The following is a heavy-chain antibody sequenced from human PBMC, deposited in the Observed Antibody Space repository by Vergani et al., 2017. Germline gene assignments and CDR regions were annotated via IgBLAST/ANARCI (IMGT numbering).Heavy chain of an antibody. Sequence: EVQLEESGGGLVLPGRSLRLSCVASGFTPAGYAMHWVRQPPGKGLEWVPGISCNRKSIGYANPVKGRFTISRDNAKNSLYLQINSLRAEDTALYYCAKDLGTSSGGGWFDPWGKGTLVTVSS. CDR1: GFTPAGYA. D-gene: IGHD6-6*01. CDR2: ISCNRKSI. V-gene: IGHV3-9*02. J-gene: IGHJ5*02. CDR3: AKDLGTSSGGGWFDP.